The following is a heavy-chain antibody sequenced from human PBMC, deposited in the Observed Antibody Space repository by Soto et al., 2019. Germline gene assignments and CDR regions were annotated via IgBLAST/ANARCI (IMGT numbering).Heavy chain of an antibody. D-gene: IGHD3-10*01. J-gene: IGHJ6*02. V-gene: IGHV1-18*04. CDR2: ISGYNGDT. CDR3: TRDVSGKTSNYYHYYGLDV. Sequence: ASVKVSCKASGYTFTNYGISWVRQAPGQGPEWMGWISGYNGDTKYAPKLQGRVTMSTDTSRSTAYMELRSLRSDDTAVYYCTRDVSGKTSNYYHYYGLDVWGQGTTVTVSS. CDR1: GYTFTNYG.